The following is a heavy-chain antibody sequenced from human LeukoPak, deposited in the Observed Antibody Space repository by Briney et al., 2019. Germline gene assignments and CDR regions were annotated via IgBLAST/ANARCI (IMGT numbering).Heavy chain of an antibody. CDR2: ISSSSHDI. J-gene: IGHJ4*02. CDR1: GFTFSSYN. CDR3: VRDSDTYGDHTTRRFDS. Sequence: GGSLRLSCAASGFTFSSYNMNWGSQDPGTWLEWVSCISSSSHDIYHADSVRGRFPISRDNSKNSLYLEMNRLRAEDTAMYHCVRDSDTYGDHTTRRFDSWGQGTRVTVSS. V-gene: IGHV3-21*01. D-gene: IGHD4-17*01.